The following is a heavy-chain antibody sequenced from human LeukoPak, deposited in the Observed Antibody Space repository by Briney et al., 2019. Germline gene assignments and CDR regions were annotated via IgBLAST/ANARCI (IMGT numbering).Heavy chain of an antibody. CDR2: IYYSGST. V-gene: IGHV4-39*01. CDR1: GGSISSNSYY. CDR3: ARRIGSHYYGSGTIKNWFDP. D-gene: IGHD3-10*01. J-gene: IGHJ5*02. Sequence: SETLSLTCTVSGGSISSNSYYWGWICQPPGKGLEWIGSIYYSGSTYYNPSLKSRVTISVDTSKNQFSLKLSSVTAADTAVYYCARRIGSHYYGSGTIKNWFDPWGQGTLVTVSS.